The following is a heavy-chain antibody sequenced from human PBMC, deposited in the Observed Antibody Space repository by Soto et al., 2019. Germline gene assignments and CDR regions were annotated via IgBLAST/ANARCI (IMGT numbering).Heavy chain of an antibody. Sequence: EVQLVESGGGLVQPGGSLRLSCAASGFTFNSYWMHWVRQTPGKGLVWVSRINSDGSRTGYADSAKGRFTISRDNAKNTLYLQMSSLRAEDTAVYYCASTKYITTIDYWGQGTLVTVSS. CDR1: GFTFNSYW. CDR2: INSDGSRT. V-gene: IGHV3-74*01. J-gene: IGHJ4*02. D-gene: IGHD3-3*01. CDR3: ASTKYITTIDY.